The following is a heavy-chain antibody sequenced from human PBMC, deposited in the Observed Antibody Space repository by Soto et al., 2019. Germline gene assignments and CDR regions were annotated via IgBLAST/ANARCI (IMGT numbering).Heavy chain of an antibody. D-gene: IGHD2-21*01. V-gene: IGHV3-23*01. CDR2: ISYNGGGT. J-gene: IGHJ4*02. CDR3: AKDVWFPL. CDR1: GFTFSSYS. Sequence: GGSLRLSCKASGFTFSSYSMTWARQAPGKGLEWVSAISYNGGGTYYVDSVKGRFTISRDNSKNTLYLQMNSLRAEDTAVYYCAKDVWFPLWGQGTLVTVSS.